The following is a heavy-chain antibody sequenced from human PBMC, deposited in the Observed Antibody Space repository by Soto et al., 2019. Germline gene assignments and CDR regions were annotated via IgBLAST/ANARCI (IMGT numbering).Heavy chain of an antibody. J-gene: IGHJ4*02. CDR2: ISGSGGST. CDR1: GFTYSRYA. V-gene: IGHV3-23*01. CDR3: AQVLAASLTRYCFDY. Sequence: VSLRLSCAASGFTYSRYAMSWVRQAPGKGLECVSAISGSGGSTYYADSVKGRFTISRDNSKNTLYLQMNSLRAEDTPEYYCAQVLAASLTRYCFDYWGQGTLVTVS. D-gene: IGHD6-13*01.